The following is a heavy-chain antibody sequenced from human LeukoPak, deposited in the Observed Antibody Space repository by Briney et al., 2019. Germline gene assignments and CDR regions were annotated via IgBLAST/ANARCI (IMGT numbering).Heavy chain of an antibody. D-gene: IGHD3-9*01. CDR1: GYTLTELS. CDR3: ARGRVLRYFDWLGPHGAFDI. CDR2: FDPEDGET. V-gene: IGHV1-24*01. Sequence: ASVKVSCKVSGYTLTELSMHWVRQAPGKGLEWMGGFDPEDGETIYAQKFQGRVTMTRNTSISTAYMELSSLRSEDTAVYYCARGRVLRYFDWLGPHGAFDIWGQGTMVTVSS. J-gene: IGHJ3*02.